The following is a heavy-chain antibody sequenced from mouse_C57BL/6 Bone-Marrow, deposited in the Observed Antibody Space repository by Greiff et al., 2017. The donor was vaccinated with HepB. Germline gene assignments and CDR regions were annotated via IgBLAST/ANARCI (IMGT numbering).Heavy chain of an antibody. Sequence: QVQLQQPGTELVKPGASVKLSCKASGYTFTSYWMHWVKQRPGQGLEWIGNINPSNGGTNYNEKFKSKATLTVDKSSSTAYMQLSSLTSEDSEVYYCARDRDTTGGYYYAMDYWGQGTSVTVSS. D-gene: IGHD1-1*01. CDR3: ARDRDTTGGYYYAMDY. J-gene: IGHJ4*01. V-gene: IGHV1-53*01. CDR2: INPSNGGT. CDR1: GYTFTSYW.